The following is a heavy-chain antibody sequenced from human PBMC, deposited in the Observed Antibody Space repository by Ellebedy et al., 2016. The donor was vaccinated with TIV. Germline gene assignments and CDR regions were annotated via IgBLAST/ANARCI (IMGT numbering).Heavy chain of an antibody. CDR2: IDGSENT. CDR3: TKDSGWEHEY. J-gene: IGHJ4*02. CDR1: GFAFSANG. Sequence: GESLKISCAASGFAFSANGMSWVRQAPGKGLEWVSGIDGSENTDYGDSVKGRFTISSDISKNTLYLQMNSLRAEDTARYYCTKDSGWEHEYWGQGTLVTISS. D-gene: IGHD3-10*01. V-gene: IGHV3-23*01.